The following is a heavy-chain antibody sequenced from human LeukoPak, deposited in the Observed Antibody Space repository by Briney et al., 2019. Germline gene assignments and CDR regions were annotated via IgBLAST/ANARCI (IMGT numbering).Heavy chain of an antibody. CDR1: GGTFSSYA. CDR3: ATTIYDFWSGQHKGGRFDP. D-gene: IGHD3-3*01. Sequence: SVKVSCKASGGTFSSYAISWVRQAPGQGLEWMGGIIPIFGTANYAQKFQGRVTITTDESTSTAYMELSSLRSEDTAVYYCATTIYDFWSGQHKGGRFDPWGQGTLVTVSS. V-gene: IGHV1-69*05. CDR2: IIPIFGTA. J-gene: IGHJ5*02.